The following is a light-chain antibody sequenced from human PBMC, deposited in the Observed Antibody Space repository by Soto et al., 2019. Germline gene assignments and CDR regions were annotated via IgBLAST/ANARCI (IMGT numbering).Light chain of an antibody. CDR1: SNDVGGYNY. Sequence: QSVLTQPASVSGSPGQSITISCTGTSNDVGGYNYVSWYQQHPGKAPKLMIYEVSNRPSGVSNRFSGSKSGNTASLTISGRQAEDEADYYCSSYTSSSTWVFGAGTKLTVL. CDR3: SSYTSSSTWV. V-gene: IGLV2-14*01. J-gene: IGLJ3*02. CDR2: EVS.